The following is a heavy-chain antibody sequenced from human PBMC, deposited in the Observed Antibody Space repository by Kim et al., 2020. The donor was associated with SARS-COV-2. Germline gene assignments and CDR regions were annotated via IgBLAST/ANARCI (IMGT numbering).Heavy chain of an antibody. J-gene: IGHJ3*02. V-gene: IGHV3-21*01. Sequence: GGSLRLSCAASGFTFSSYSMNWVRQAPGKGLEWVSSISSSSSYIYYADSVKGRFTISRDNAKNSLYLQMNSLRAEDTAVYYCARERHSSGHTRAAFDIWGQGTMVTVSS. D-gene: IGHD6-19*01. CDR2: ISSSSSYI. CDR3: ARERHSSGHTRAAFDI. CDR1: GFTFSSYS.